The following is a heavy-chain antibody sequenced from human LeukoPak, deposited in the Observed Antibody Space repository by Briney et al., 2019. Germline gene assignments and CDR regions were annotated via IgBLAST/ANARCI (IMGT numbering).Heavy chain of an antibody. D-gene: IGHD5-18*01. CDR1: GFTFSSYE. V-gene: IGHV3-48*03. CDR2: ISSSGTTI. Sequence: PGGSLRLSCAASGFTFSSYEMNWVRQAPGKGLEWVSDISSSGTTIHYADSVKGRFTISRDNAKNSLYLQMSSLRAEDTAVYYCARGLDDGYSYGLVYWGQGTLVTVSS. J-gene: IGHJ4*02. CDR3: ARGLDDGYSYGLVY.